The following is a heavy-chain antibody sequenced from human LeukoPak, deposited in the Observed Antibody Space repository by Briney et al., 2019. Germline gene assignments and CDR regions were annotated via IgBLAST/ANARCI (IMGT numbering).Heavy chain of an antibody. V-gene: IGHV4-39*01. CDR1: GGSISSSSYY. CDR2: IYYSGNT. D-gene: IGHD1-1*01. Sequence: SETLSLTCTVSGGSISSSSYYWGWIRQPPGKGLEWIGTIYYSGNTYYNPSLKSRVTISVDTSKNQFSLKLSSVTAADTAVYYCARHEAERWFDPWGQGTLVTVSS. J-gene: IGHJ5*02. CDR3: ARHEAERWFDP.